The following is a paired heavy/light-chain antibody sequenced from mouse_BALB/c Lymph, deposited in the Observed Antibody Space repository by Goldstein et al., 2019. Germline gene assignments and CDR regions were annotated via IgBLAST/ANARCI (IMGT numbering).Light chain of an antibody. CDR3: LQYDELYT. CDR2: RAN. J-gene: IGKJ2*01. Sequence: DIKMTQSPSSMYASLGERVTITCKASQDINSYLSWFQQKPGKSPKTLIYRANRLVDGVPSRFSGSGSGQDYSLTISSLEYEDMGIYYCLQYDELYTFGGGTKLEIK. V-gene: IGKV14-111*01. CDR1: QDINSY.
Heavy chain of an antibody. CDR1: GFTFSSYT. J-gene: IGHJ3*01. V-gene: IGHV5-6-4*01. D-gene: IGHD4-1*01. CDR3: TREGWDRGFAY. Sequence: DVKLVESGGGLVKPGGSLKLSCAASGFTFSSYTMSWVRQTPEKRLEWVATISSGGSYTYYPDSVKGRFTISRDNAKNTLYLQMSSLKSEDTAMYYCTREGWDRGFAYWGQGTLVTVSA. CDR2: ISSGGSYT.